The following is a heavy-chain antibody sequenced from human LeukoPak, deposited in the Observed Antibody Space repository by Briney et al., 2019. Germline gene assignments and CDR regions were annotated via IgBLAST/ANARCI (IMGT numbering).Heavy chain of an antibody. CDR3: ARYCSGGSCYSYFDY. CDR2: IIPIFGTA. Sequence: SVKVSCKASGGTFSSDAISWVRQAPGQGLEWMGGIIPIFGTANYAQKFQGRVTITADKSTSTAYMELSSLRSEDTAVYYCARYCSGGSCYSYFDYWGQGTLVTVSS. V-gene: IGHV1-69*06. J-gene: IGHJ4*02. D-gene: IGHD2-15*01. CDR1: GGTFSSDA.